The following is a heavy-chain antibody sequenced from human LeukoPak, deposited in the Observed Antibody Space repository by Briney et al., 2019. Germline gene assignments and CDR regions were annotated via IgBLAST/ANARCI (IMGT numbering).Heavy chain of an antibody. CDR1: GGSFSGYY. V-gene: IGHV4-34*01. D-gene: IGHD2-15*01. Sequence: SETLSLTCAVYGGSFSGYYWSWIRQPPGKGLEWIGEINHSGSTNYNPSLKSRVTISVDKSKNQFSLKLSSVTAADTAVYYCARVGSKGWFDPWGQGTLVTVSS. CDR2: INHSGST. CDR3: ARVGSKGWFDP. J-gene: IGHJ5*02.